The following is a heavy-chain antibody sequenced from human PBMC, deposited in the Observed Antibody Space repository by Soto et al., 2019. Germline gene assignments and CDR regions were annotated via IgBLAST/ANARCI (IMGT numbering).Heavy chain of an antibody. CDR1: GFTFSGSA. D-gene: IGHD6-13*01. Sequence: GGSLRLSCAASGFTFSGSAMPWVRQASGKGLEWVGRIRSKANSYATAYAASVKGRFTISRDDSKNTAYLQMNSLKTEDTAVYYCSIAAAGMRDYWGQGTLVTVSS. CDR2: IRSKANSYAT. V-gene: IGHV3-73*01. J-gene: IGHJ4*02. CDR3: SIAAAGMRDY.